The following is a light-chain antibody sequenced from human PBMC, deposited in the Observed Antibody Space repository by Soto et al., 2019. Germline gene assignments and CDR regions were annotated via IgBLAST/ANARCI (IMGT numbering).Light chain of an antibody. CDR1: SSDVGGYNY. CDR3: TSYIRSSTLDYV. Sequence: QSALTQPPSASGSPGQSVAISCTGTSSDVGGYNYVSWYQQYPGKAPKLMIYEVSNRPSGVSNRFSGSKSGNTASLTISGLQAEDEADYYCTSYIRSSTLDYVFGTGTKVTV. CDR2: EVS. J-gene: IGLJ1*01. V-gene: IGLV2-14*01.